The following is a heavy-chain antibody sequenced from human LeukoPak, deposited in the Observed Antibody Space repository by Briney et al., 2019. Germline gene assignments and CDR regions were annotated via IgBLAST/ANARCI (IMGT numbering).Heavy chain of an antibody. Sequence: GGSLRLSCAASGFTFSSYTMNWVRQAPGKGLEWVSSISSSSSYIYYADSVKGRFTISRDNAENSLFLQMNSLRAEDTAVYYCARDFRGYSYDYWGRGTLVTVSS. CDR2: ISSSSSYI. V-gene: IGHV3-21*01. J-gene: IGHJ4*02. CDR3: ARDFRGYSYDY. CDR1: GFTFSSYT. D-gene: IGHD1-1*01.